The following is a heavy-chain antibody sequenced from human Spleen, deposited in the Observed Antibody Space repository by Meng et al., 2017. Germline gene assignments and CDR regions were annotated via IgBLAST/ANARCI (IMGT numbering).Heavy chain of an antibody. V-gene: IGHV4-4*02. CDR3: ARGSMTGAGDFEY. D-gene: IGHD6-13*01. J-gene: IGHJ4*02. CDR1: GDSISSSYW. CDR2: VYHSGNT. Sequence: QVLLQESGPGLVKPSGHLYLTCAVSGDSISSSYWWSWVRQPPGKGLEWIGEVYHSGNTNSNPSLKSRVTMSVDKSKNQFSLQLTSVTAADTGFYYCARGSMTGAGDFEYWGQGILVTVSS.